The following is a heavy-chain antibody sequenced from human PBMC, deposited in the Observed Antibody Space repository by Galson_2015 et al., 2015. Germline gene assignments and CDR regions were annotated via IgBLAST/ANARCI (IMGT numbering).Heavy chain of an antibody. Sequence: SVKVSCKASGGTFSSYAISWVRQAPGQGLEWMGGIIPIFGTANYAQKFQGRVTITADESTSTAYMELSSLKASDTAMYYCARHNGDYGGTSPLDFWGQGTLVTVSS. CDR3: ARHNGDYGGTSPLDF. D-gene: IGHD4-17*01. CDR1: GGTFSSYA. J-gene: IGHJ4*02. CDR2: IIPIFGTA. V-gene: IGHV1-69*13.